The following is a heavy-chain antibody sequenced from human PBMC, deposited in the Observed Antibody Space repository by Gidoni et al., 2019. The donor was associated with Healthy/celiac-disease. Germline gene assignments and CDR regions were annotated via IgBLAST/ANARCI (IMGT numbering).Heavy chain of an antibody. J-gene: IGHJ2*01. CDR1: GFTVSSNY. D-gene: IGHD2-21*02. Sequence: EVQLVESGGGLIQPGGSLGLSCAASGFTVSSNYMSWVRQAPGKGLEWVSVIYSGGSTYYADSVKGRFTISRDNSKNTLYLQMNSLRAEDTAVYYCARAYGGNSVDWYFDLWGRGTLVTVSS. CDR3: ARAYGGNSVDWYFDL. V-gene: IGHV3-53*01. CDR2: IYSGGST.